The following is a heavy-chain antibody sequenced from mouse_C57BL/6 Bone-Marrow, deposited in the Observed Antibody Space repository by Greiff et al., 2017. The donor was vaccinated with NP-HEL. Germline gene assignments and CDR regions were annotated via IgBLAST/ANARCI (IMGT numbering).Heavy chain of an antibody. J-gene: IGHJ2*01. CDR1: GYTFTSYW. CDR3: ARSGSLGR. Sequence: QQSCKASGYTFTSYWMHWVKQRPIQGLEWIGNIDPSDSETHYNQKFKDKATLTVDKSSSTAYMQLSSLTSEDSAVYYCARSGSLGRWGQGTTLTVSS. V-gene: IGHV1-52*01. D-gene: IGHD3-1*01. CDR2: IDPSDSET.